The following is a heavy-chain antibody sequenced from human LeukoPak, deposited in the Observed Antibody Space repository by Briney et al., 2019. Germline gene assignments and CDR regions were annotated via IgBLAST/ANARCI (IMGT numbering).Heavy chain of an antibody. D-gene: IGHD6-13*01. Sequence: PPQTLSLTCTVSGGSISSGGYYWSWIRQHPGKGLEWIGFIYYSGSTYYNPSLKSRVTISIDTSKNQFSLKLSSVTAADTAVYYCARATGGAAAADFDPWGQGTLVTVSS. V-gene: IGHV4-31*03. CDR3: ARATGGAAAADFDP. CDR2: IYYSGST. CDR1: GGSISSGGYY. J-gene: IGHJ5*02.